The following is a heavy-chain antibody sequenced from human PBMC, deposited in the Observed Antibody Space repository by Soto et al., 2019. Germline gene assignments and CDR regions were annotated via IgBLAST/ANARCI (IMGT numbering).Heavy chain of an antibody. V-gene: IGHV1-69*13. D-gene: IGHD3-3*01. J-gene: IGHJ4*02. CDR2: IIPLFGTA. CDR3: ARDYDTRPFDY. CDR1: GGTFSTYA. Sequence: SVKVSCKTSGGTFSTYAIYWVRQAPGQGLEWMGAIIPLFGTADYAQKFQGRVTITADESTSTAYMELSSLRSEDTAVYYCARDYDTRPFDYWGQGTLVTVSS.